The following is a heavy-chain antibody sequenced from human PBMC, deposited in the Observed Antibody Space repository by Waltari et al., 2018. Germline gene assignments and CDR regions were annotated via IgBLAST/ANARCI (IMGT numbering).Heavy chain of an antibody. J-gene: IGHJ3*01. D-gene: IGHD4-17*01. CDR2: ISSSSSTI. CDR3: ARVPRNDYGDYGV. CDR1: GFTFSSYS. Sequence: EVQLVESGGGLVQPGGSLRLSCAASGFTFSSYSMNGVRQAPGKGLEWVSYISSSSSTIYYADSVKGRFTISRDNAKNSLYLQMNSLRAEDTAVYYCARVPRNDYGDYGVWGQGTMVTVSS. V-gene: IGHV3-48*01.